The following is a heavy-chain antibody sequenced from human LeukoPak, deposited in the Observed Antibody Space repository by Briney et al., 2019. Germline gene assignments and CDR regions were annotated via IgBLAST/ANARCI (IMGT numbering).Heavy chain of an antibody. J-gene: IGHJ1*01. CDR1: GGSISSNTFY. Sequence: PSETLSLTCTVSGGSISSNTFYWGWIRQPPGKGLEWIGSVYYSGTTYYNPSLKSRVTLSVDTSKNQFSLKLNSVTAADTAIYYCARVVQSTDSSGFYLPEYFQHWGQGTLVTVSS. CDR3: ARVVQSTDSSGFYLPEYFQH. CDR2: VYYSGTT. D-gene: IGHD3-22*01. V-gene: IGHV4-39*01.